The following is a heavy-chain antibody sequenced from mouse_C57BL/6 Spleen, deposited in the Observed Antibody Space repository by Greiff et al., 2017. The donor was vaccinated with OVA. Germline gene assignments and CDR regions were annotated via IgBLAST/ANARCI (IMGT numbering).Heavy chain of an antibody. CDR1: GYTFTSYW. CDR3: AIEKIGYGSSYGWFAY. V-gene: IGHV1-74*01. CDR2: IHPSDSDT. Sequence: QVQLQQPGAELVKPGASVKVSCKASGYTFTSYWMHWVKQRPGQGLEWIGRIHPSDSDTNYNQKFKGKATLTVDKSSSTAYMQRSSLTSEDSAVYYCAIEKIGYGSSYGWFAYWGQGTLVTVSA. D-gene: IGHD1-1*01. J-gene: IGHJ3*01.